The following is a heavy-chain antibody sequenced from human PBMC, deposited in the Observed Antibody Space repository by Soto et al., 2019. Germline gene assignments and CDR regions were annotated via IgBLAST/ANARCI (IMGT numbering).Heavy chain of an antibody. V-gene: IGHV1-69*01. D-gene: IGHD5-12*01. J-gene: IGHJ4*02. CDR1: GGAFGSYA. CDR2: IIPMFETT. Sequence: QVQLVQSGAEVKKPGSSVKVSCKASGGAFGSYAINWVRQAPGQGLEWMGGIIPMFETTNYAQRFQGRGTVTAVESTSTVYLELTRLRSEDTGMYYCTRHRGYSSGYWGQDFWGQGTLVTVSS. CDR3: TRHRGYSSGYWGQDF.